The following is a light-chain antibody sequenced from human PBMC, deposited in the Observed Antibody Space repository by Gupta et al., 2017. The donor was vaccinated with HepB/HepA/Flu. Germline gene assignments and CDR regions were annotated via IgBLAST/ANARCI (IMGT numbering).Light chain of an antibody. V-gene: IGLV1-51*01. CDR3: GTWDSSLSAGV. CDR1: NSNIWTNY. J-gene: IGLJ2*01. CDR2: DNN. Sequence: QSVLTQPASVSAAPGQKVTVSCSGINSNIWTNYVSWYQQLPGTAPKLLSYDNNKRPSGIPDRFSGSKSGTSATLGITGLQTGDEADYYCGTWDSSLSAGVFGGGTKLTVL.